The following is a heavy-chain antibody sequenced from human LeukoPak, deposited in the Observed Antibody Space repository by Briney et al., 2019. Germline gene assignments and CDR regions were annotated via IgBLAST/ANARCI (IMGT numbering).Heavy chain of an antibody. CDR2: ISGGSDGT. CDR3: AKGSAAGRPYYFDS. V-gene: IGHV3-23*01. Sequence: QTGGSLRLSCAASGFTFSSFVMSWVRQAPGKGLEWVSAISGGSDGTYYADSVKGRFTISRDNSKNTLYLEMNSLRAEDTAVYYCAKGSAAGRPYYFDSWGQGTLVTVSS. CDR1: GFTFSSFV. D-gene: IGHD6-6*01. J-gene: IGHJ4*02.